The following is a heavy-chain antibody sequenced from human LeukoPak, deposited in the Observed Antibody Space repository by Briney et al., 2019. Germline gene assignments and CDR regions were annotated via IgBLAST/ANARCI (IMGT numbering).Heavy chain of an antibody. CDR2: INHSGST. CDR1: GGSFSGYY. CDR3: VRGKGQLWPHYYYYYYMDV. D-gene: IGHD5-18*01. Sequence: SETLSLTCAVYGGSFSGYYWSWIRQPPGKGLEWIGEINHSGSTNYNPSLKSRVTISVDTSKNQFSLKLSSVTAADTAVYYCVRGKGQLWPHYYYYYYMDVWGKGTTVTVSS. V-gene: IGHV4-34*01. J-gene: IGHJ6*03.